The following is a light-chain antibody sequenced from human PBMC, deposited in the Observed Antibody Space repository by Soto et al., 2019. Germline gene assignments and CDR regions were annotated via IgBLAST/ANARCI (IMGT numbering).Light chain of an antibody. CDR1: QSVRSNY. J-gene: IGKJ4*01. Sequence: VLTQSPGTLSLSPGERATLSCRASQSVRSNYLAWYQQKPGQAPRLLIYGSSSRATGNPDRFSGSGSGTDFTLTISRLEPEDFAVYYCQQYGTSPTFGGGTNVDIK. CDR3: QQYGTSPT. CDR2: GSS. V-gene: IGKV3-20*01.